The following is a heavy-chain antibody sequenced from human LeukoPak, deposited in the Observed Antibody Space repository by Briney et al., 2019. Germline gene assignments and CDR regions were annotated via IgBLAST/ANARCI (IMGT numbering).Heavy chain of an antibody. CDR2: ISYDGSNK. V-gene: IGHV3-30-3*01. CDR1: GFTFSSYA. CDR3: ARDRGSYDFWSGISGYYYGMDV. Sequence: PGRSLRLSCAASGFTFSSYAMHWVRQAPGKGLEWVAVISYDGSNKYYADSVKGRFTISRDNSKNTLYLQMNSLRAEDTAVYYCARDRGSYDFWSGISGYYYGMDVWGQGTTVTVPS. J-gene: IGHJ6*02. D-gene: IGHD3-3*01.